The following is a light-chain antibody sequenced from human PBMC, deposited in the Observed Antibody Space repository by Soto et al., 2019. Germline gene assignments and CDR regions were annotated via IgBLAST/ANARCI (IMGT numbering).Light chain of an antibody. Sequence: EIVLTRSPGTLSLSPGERATLSCRASQSISSSYLAWYQQKPGQAPRLLIYAASSRATGIPDRFSASGSGTDFTLTISRLEPEDFAVYYCQQYGNSPLTLGGGTKVEIK. CDR1: QSISSSY. V-gene: IGKV3-20*01. CDR2: AAS. J-gene: IGKJ4*01. CDR3: QQYGNSPLT.